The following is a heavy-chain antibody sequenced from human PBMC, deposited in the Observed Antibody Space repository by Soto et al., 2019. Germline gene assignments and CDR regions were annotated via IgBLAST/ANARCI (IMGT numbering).Heavy chain of an antibody. Sequence: SETLSLTCTVSGGSISSGDYYWSWIRQPPGKGLEWIGYIYYSGSTYYNPSLKSRVTISVDTSKNQFSLKLSSVTAADTAVYYCARGSSGYDEYYFDYWGQGTLVTVSS. CDR3: ARGSSGYDEYYFDY. V-gene: IGHV4-30-4*01. CDR2: IYYSGST. D-gene: IGHD3-22*01. J-gene: IGHJ4*02. CDR1: GGSISSGDYY.